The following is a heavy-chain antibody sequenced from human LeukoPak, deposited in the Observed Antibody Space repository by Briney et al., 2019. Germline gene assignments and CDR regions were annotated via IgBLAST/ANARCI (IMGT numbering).Heavy chain of an antibody. D-gene: IGHD3-10*01. J-gene: IGHJ5*02. V-gene: IGHV4-59*08. CDR2: IYYSGST. CDR3: ARGYYGSGSYP. Sequence: SETLSLTCTVSGGSISSYYWSWIRQPPGKGLEWIGYIYYSGSTNYNPSLKSRVTISVDTSKNQFSLKLSSVTAADTAVYYCARGYYGSGSYPWGQGTLVTVSS. CDR1: GGSISSYY.